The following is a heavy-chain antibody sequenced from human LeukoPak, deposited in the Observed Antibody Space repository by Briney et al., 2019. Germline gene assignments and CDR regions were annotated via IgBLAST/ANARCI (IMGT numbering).Heavy chain of an antibody. CDR1: GGTFSSYA. CDR3: AGAYSGSYSNAFDI. V-gene: IGHV1-18*01. CDR2: ISACNGNT. Sequence: ASVKVSCKASGGTFSSYAISWVRQAPGQGLEWMGWISACNGNTNYAQKLQGRVTMTTDTSTSTAYMELRSLRSDDTAVYYCAGAYSGSYSNAFDIWGQGTMVTVSS. D-gene: IGHD1-26*01. J-gene: IGHJ3*02.